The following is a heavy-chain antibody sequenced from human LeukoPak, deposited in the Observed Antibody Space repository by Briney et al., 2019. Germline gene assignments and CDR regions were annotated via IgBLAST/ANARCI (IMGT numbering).Heavy chain of an antibody. D-gene: IGHD4-23*01. CDR3: ARGVTTVGY. CDR1: GYTFTSYG. Sequence: ASVKVSCKASGYTFTSYGISWVRQAPGQGLEWMGWISAYNGNTNYAQKLQGRVTMTRNTSISTAYMELSSLRSEDTAVYYCARGVTTVGYWGQGTLVTVSS. J-gene: IGHJ4*02. V-gene: IGHV1-18*01. CDR2: ISAYNGNT.